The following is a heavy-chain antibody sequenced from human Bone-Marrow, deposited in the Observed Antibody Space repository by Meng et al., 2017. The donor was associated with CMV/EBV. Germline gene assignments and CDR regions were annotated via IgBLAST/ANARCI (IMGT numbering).Heavy chain of an antibody. CDR1: GFTFSSYA. CDR2: ISFDGTIK. CDR3: AREASSNSRGFDP. J-gene: IGHJ5*02. V-gene: IGHV3-30-3*01. Sequence: GKSLKISCAASGFTFSSYAMHWVRQSPGKGLEWVAVISFDGTIKYYADSVKGRFTISRDNSKNTLYLQMNSLKTDDTAVYYCAREASSNSRGFDPWGQGTLVTVSS. D-gene: IGHD4-11*01.